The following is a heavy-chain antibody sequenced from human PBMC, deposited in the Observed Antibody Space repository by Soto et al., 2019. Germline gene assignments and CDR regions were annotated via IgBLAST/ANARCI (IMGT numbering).Heavy chain of an antibody. D-gene: IGHD6-19*01. CDR1: GFTFISYS. J-gene: IGHJ4*02. Sequence: GGSLRLSCAASGFTFISYSMNWVRQAPGKGLEWVSSISSSSSYIYYADSVKGRFTISRDNAKNSLYLQMNSLRAEDTAVYYCARVQDSSPYYWGQGTLVTAPQ. V-gene: IGHV3-21*01. CDR3: ARVQDSSPYY. CDR2: ISSSSSYI.